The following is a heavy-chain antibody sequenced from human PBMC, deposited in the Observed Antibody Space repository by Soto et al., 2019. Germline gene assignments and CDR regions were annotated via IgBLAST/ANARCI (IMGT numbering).Heavy chain of an antibody. CDR3: ARGGVSTRTFDY. Sequence: PGESLKISCKGSGHNFAGYWIAWVRQMPGKGLELMGIIYPSDSDTRYRPSFQGQVTISADKSISSAYLQWSSLRASDTAMYYCARGGVSTRTFDYWGQGPPVTVPS. V-gene: IGHV5-51*01. J-gene: IGHJ4*02. CDR2: IYPSDSDT. D-gene: IGHD3-3*01. CDR1: GHNFAGYW.